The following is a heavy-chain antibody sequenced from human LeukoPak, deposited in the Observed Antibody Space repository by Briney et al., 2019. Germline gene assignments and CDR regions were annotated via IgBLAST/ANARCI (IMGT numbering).Heavy chain of an antibody. J-gene: IGHJ3*02. Sequence: PSETLSLTCTVSGGSISSSSHYWGWIRQPPGKGLEWIGSIYYSGSTYYNPSLKSRVTISVDTSKNQFSLKLSSVTAADTAVYYCARHDAYGSGSYFSTDAFDIWGQGTMVTVSS. CDR3: ARHDAYGSGSYFSTDAFDI. V-gene: IGHV4-39*01. CDR1: GGSISSSSHY. CDR2: IYYSGST. D-gene: IGHD3-10*01.